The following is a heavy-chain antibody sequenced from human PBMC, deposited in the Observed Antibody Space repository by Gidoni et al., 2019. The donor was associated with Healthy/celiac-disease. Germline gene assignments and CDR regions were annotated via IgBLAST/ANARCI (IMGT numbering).Heavy chain of an antibody. CDR2: ISSSSSTI. CDR3: AREKTVTTLPYYYYGMDV. V-gene: IGHV3-48*01. CDR1: GFTFSSYS. D-gene: IGHD4-17*01. Sequence: EVQLVESGGGLVQPGGSLRLSCAASGFTFSSYSMNWVRQAPGKGLEWVSYISSSSSTIYYADSVKGRFTISRDNAKNSLYLQMNSLRAEDTAVYYCAREKTVTTLPYYYYGMDVWGQGTTVTVSS. J-gene: IGHJ6*02.